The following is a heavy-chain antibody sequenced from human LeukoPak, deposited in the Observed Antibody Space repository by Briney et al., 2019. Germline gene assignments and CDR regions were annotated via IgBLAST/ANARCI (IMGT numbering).Heavy chain of an antibody. V-gene: IGHV4-59*01. J-gene: IGHJ3*02. CDR2: IYYSGST. CDR3: ERKGLYYDSSGYNIDAFDI. CDR1: GGSISSYY. Sequence: SETLSLTCTVSGGSISSYYWSWIRQPPGKGLEWIGYIYYSGSTNYNPSLKSRVTISVDTSKNQFSLKLSSVTAADTAVYYCERKGLYYDSSGYNIDAFDIWGQGTMVTVSS. D-gene: IGHD3-22*01.